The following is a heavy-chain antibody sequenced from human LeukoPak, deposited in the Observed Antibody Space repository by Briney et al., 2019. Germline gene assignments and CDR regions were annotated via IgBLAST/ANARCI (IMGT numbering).Heavy chain of an antibody. CDR2: IYTRGST. CDR1: GGSISSYY. CDR3: ARDHTTVVTPSPWFDP. D-gene: IGHD4-23*01. J-gene: IGHJ5*02. V-gene: IGHV4-4*07. Sequence: PSETLSLTCTVSGGSISSYYWSWIRQPAGKGLEWIGRIYTRGSTNYNPSLKSRVTMSVDTSKNQFSLKLSSVTAADTAVYYCARDHTTVVTPSPWFDPWGQGTLVTVSS.